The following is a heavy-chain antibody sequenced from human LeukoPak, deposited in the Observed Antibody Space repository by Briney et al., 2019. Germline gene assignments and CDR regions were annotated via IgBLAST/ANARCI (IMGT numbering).Heavy chain of an antibody. J-gene: IGHJ6*03. CDR2: IYYSGST. CDR1: GGSISSYY. V-gene: IGHV4-59*01. CDR3: ARSLYYYYYMDV. Sequence: PSETLSLTCTVSGGSISSYYWSWLRQPPGKGLEWIGYIYYSGSTNYNPSLKSRVTISVDTSKNQFSLKLSSVTAADTAVYYCARSLYYYYYMDVWGKGTTVTISS.